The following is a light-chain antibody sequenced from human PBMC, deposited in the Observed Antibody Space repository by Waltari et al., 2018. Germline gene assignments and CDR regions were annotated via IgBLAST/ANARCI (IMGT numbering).Light chain of an antibody. V-gene: IGLV2-14*03. Sequence: QSALTQPASVSGSPGQSITISCTGTSSDIGGYNYVSWYQQLPGRAPKLIIYDVSNRPAGVSNRFSCSKSGNTASLTISGLQGEDEADYYCSSYVSSSTLELFGGGTSLAVL. CDR2: DVS. CDR3: SSYVSSSTLEL. CDR1: SSDIGGYNY. J-gene: IGLJ2*01.